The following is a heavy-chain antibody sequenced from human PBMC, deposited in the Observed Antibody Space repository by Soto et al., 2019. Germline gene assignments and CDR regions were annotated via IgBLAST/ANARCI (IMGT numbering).Heavy chain of an antibody. D-gene: IGHD1-1*01. Sequence: SETLSLTCTVSGGSISSYYWSWIRQPPGKGLEWIGYIYYSGSTNYNPSLKSRVTISVDTSKNQFSLKLSSVTAADTAVYYCATVYNWNDAVETMDVWGKGTTVTVSS. CDR3: ATVYNWNDAVETMDV. V-gene: IGHV4-59*01. J-gene: IGHJ6*03. CDR2: IYYSGST. CDR1: GGSISSYY.